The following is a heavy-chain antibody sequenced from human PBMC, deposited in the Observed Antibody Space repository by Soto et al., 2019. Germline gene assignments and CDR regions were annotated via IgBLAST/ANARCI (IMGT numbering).Heavy chain of an antibody. CDR1: GFTFSSYA. J-gene: IGHJ4*02. D-gene: IGHD1-7*01. V-gene: IGHV3-30-3*01. Sequence: QVQLVESGGGVVQPGRSLRLSCAASGFTFSSYAMHWVRQAPGKGLEWVAVISYDGSNKYYADSVKGRFTISRDNSKNKLYLQMNSLRGEDTAVYYCAGVGTGTIGVVYFDYWGQGTLVTVSS. CDR2: ISYDGSNK. CDR3: AGVGTGTIGVVYFDY.